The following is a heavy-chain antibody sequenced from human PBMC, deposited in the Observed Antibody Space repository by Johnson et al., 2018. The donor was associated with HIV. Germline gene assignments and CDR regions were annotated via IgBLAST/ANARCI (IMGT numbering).Heavy chain of an antibody. Sequence: QVQLVESGGGVVQPGGSLRLSCAASGFTFSSYGMHWVRQAPGKGLAWVAFIRYDGSNKYYADSVKGRFTISRDNSKNTLYLQMNSLRAEDTAVYYCAKDLGGYSSSWNNAFDIWGQGTMVTVSS. V-gene: IGHV3-30*02. CDR2: IRYDGSNK. CDR1: GFTFSSYG. D-gene: IGHD6-13*01. J-gene: IGHJ3*02. CDR3: AKDLGGYSSSWNNAFDI.